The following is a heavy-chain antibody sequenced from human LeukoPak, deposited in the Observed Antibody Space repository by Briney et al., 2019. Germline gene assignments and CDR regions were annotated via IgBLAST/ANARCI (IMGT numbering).Heavy chain of an antibody. V-gene: IGHV4-38-2*02. J-gene: IGHJ5*02. D-gene: IGHD4-17*01. CDR3: ARVGDYGDYVNWFDP. CDR1: GYSISSGYY. CDR2: GYHIGST. Sequence: SETLSLTCTVSGYSISSGYYWGWIRQPPGKGLEWLGSGYHIGSTYFNPSLRSRVTILIDIFKNQFSLKMSSVTAADTAIYYCARVGDYGDYVNWFDPWGPGTLVTVSS.